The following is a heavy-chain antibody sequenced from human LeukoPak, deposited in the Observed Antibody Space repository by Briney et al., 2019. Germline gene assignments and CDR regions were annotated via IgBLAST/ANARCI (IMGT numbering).Heavy chain of an antibody. CDR3: ARTNKQWLVLGY. CDR1: GYTFTSYD. V-gene: IGHV1-8*01. CDR2: MNPNSGNT. D-gene: IGHD6-19*01. Sequence: GASVKVSCKASGYTFTSYDINWVRQATGQGLEWMGWMNPNSGNTGYAQKFQGRVTMTRNTSISTAYVELSSLRSEDTAVYYCARTNKQWLVLGYWGQGTLVTVSS. J-gene: IGHJ4*02.